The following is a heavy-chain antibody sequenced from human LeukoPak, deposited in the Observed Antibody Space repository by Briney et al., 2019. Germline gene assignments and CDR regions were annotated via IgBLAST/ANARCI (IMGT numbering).Heavy chain of an antibody. V-gene: IGHV1-2*02. CDR2: INSNSGGT. J-gene: IGHJ5*02. Sequence: ASVTVSFKASGSTFTGYYMHWVRPAPGQGLEWMGWINSNSGGTNYAKKFQGRVTMTRDTSISTAYMELSRLRSDDTAVYYCASELNCSGGSCYSFTWGQGTLVTVSS. CDR3: ASELNCSGGSCYSFT. D-gene: IGHD2-15*01. CDR1: GSTFTGYY.